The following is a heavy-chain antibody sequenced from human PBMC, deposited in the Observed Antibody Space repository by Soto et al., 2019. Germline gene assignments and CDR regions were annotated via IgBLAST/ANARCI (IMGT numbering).Heavy chain of an antibody. D-gene: IGHD3-22*01. CDR2: IYYSGST. CDR1: GGSISSYY. CDR3: ARSSNYYDSSGQLDY. J-gene: IGHJ4*02. V-gene: IGHV4-59*01. Sequence: SDTLSLTCTVSGGSISSYYWSWIRQPPGKGLEWIGYIYYSGSTNYNPSLKSRVTISVDTSKNQFSLKLSSVTAADTAVYYCARSSNYYDSSGQLDYWGQGTLVTVSS.